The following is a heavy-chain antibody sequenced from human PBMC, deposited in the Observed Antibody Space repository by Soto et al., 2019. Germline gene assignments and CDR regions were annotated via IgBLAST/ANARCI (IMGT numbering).Heavy chain of an antibody. D-gene: IGHD6-19*01. CDR1: GGSISSNNYY. Sequence: PSEALSLTCTVSGGSISSNNYYWGWIRQPPGKGLEWIGSIYYSGSTYYNPSLKSRVTISADTSKNQFFLTLSSVTAADTAVYYCARRGIAVAGHGVDYWGQGTLVTVSS. CDR2: IYYSGST. J-gene: IGHJ4*02. CDR3: ARRGIAVAGHGVDY. V-gene: IGHV4-39*01.